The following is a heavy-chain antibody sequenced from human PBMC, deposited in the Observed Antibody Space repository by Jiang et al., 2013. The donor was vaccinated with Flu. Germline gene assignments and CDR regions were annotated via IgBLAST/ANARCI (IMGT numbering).Heavy chain of an antibody. CDR3: AKCPRSWIQPFDY. CDR2: IDYSGDSS. Sequence: VQLLESGGGLVQPGGSLRLSCSTSGFTFSDHAMVWVRQAPGKGLELVSGIDYSGDSSIDAGSVTGRFTISRDNSRNTLYLQMNSLRPEDTAVYYCAKCPRSWIQPFDYWGQGTLVTVSS. CDR1: GFTFSDHA. V-gene: IGHV3-23*01. J-gene: IGHJ4*02. D-gene: IGHD5-18*01.